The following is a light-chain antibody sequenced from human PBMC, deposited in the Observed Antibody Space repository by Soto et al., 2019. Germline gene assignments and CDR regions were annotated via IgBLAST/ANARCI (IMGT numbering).Light chain of an antibody. CDR1: QSVSSSY. J-gene: IGKJ1*01. CDR2: GAS. Sequence: EIVLTQSPGTLSLSPGERATLSCRASQSVSSSYLAWYQQKPGQAPRLLIYGASSRATGIPDRFSGSGSGNDFTLPISRLAPADFAVYYCQEYGSSPWTFGQGTKVEIK. V-gene: IGKV3-20*01. CDR3: QEYGSSPWT.